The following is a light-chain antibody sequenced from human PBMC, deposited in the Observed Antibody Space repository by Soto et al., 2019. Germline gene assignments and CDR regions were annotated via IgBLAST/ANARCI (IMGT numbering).Light chain of an antibody. CDR3: SSYTSSSTPHDV. V-gene: IGLV2-14*01. J-gene: IGLJ1*01. Sequence: QSALTQPASVSGSPGQSITICTGTSSDVGGYNYVSWYQQHPGKAPKLMIYEVSNRPSGVSNRFSGSKSGNTASLTISGLQAEDEADYYCSSYTSSSTPHDVFGTGTKLTVL. CDR1: SSDVGGYNY. CDR2: EVS.